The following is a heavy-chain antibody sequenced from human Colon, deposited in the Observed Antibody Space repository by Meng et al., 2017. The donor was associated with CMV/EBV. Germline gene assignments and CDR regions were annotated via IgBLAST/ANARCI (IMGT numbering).Heavy chain of an antibody. J-gene: IGHJ4*02. V-gene: IGHV1-18*01. D-gene: IGHD3-22*01. CDR3: ARYHYYDRSGYLKVHLDY. CDR1: GYTFSTYG. Sequence: ASVKVSCKASGYTFSTYGFSWVRQAPGQGLEWMGWIAGDSSRRNYAQKVQGRVTMTTDTSTSTAYMELRSLRSDDTAIYFCARYHYYDRSGYLKVHLDYWGQGTLVTVSS. CDR2: IAGDSSRR.